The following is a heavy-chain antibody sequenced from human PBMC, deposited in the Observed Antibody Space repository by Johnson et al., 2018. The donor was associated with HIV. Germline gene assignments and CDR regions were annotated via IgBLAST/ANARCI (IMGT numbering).Heavy chain of an antibody. D-gene: IGHD2-2*01. CDR3: GRDGVVQKLPLDEAFDI. V-gene: IGHV3-66*01. Sequence: EVQVVESGGGVVRPGGSLRLSCAASGFTVSSNYMSWVRQAPGKGLEWVSVIYSGGSTYYADSVKGRFTISRDNSKNTLYLQMNSLRVEDTAVYYCGRDGVVQKLPLDEAFDIWGQGTMVTVS. CDR2: IYSGGST. J-gene: IGHJ3*02. CDR1: GFTVSSNY.